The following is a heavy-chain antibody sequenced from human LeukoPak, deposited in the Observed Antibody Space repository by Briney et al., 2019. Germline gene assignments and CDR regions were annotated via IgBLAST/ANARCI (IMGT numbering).Heavy chain of an antibody. CDR3: ARELAAAGYRKLDY. CDR1: GGSISSSNW. V-gene: IGHV4-4*02. D-gene: IGHD6-13*01. Sequence: SETLSLTCAVSGGSISSSNWWRWVRQPPGKGLEWIGEIYHSGSTNYKPSLKSRVTISVDKSKNQFSLKLSSVTAADTAVYYCARELAAAGYRKLDYWGQGTLVTVSS. CDR2: IYHSGST. J-gene: IGHJ4*02.